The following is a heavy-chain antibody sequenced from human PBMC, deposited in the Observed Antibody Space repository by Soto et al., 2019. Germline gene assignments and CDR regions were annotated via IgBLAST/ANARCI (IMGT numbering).Heavy chain of an antibody. CDR3: ARDPGYSYGNYYYYGMDV. CDR1: GFTFSSYS. D-gene: IGHD5-18*01. CDR2: ISSSSSYI. Sequence: EVQLVESGGGLVKPGGSLRLSCAASGFTFSSYSMNWVRQAPGKGLEWVSSISSSSSYIYYADSVKGRFTISRDNAKNSLYLQMNSRRAEDTAVYYCARDPGYSYGNYYYYGMDVWGQGTTVTVSS. V-gene: IGHV3-21*01. J-gene: IGHJ6*02.